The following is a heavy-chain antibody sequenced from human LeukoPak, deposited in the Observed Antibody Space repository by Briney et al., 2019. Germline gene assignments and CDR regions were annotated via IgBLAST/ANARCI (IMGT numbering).Heavy chain of an antibody. CDR1: GDSVSSNSAA. D-gene: IGHD2-15*01. CDR3: ARARPTGYCSGGSCFFRYFDL. V-gene: IGHV6-1*01. CDR2: TYYRSKWYN. Sequence: PSQTLSLTCAISGDSVSSNSAAWNWIRQSPSRGPEWLGRTYYRSKWYNDYAVSVKSRITINPDTSKNQFSLQLNSVTPEDTAVYYCARARPTGYCSGGSCFFRYFDLWGRGTLVTVSS. J-gene: IGHJ2*01.